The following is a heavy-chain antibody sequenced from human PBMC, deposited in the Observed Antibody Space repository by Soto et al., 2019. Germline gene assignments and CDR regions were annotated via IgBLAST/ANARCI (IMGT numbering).Heavy chain of an antibody. CDR2: ISAYNGNT. V-gene: IGHV1-18*04. CDR3: AREDIVVVPAANPSDNWFDP. Sequence: QVQLVQSGAEVKKPGASVKVSCKASGYTFTSYGISLVRQAPGQGLEWMGWISAYNGNTNYAQKLQGRVTMTTDTSTSTAYMELRSLRSDDTAVYYCAREDIVVVPAANPSDNWFDPWGQGTLVTVSS. D-gene: IGHD2-2*01. J-gene: IGHJ5*02. CDR1: GYTFTSYG.